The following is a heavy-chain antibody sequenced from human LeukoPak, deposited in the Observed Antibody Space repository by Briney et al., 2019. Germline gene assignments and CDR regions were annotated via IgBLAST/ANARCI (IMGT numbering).Heavy chain of an antibody. CDR3: ARDRRGFGDIVVVPAAQQDYYYYGMDV. J-gene: IGHJ6*02. CDR2: IGTAGDT. V-gene: IGHV3-13*01. CDR1: GFTFSSYD. D-gene: IGHD2-2*01. Sequence: GGSLRLSCTASGFTFSSYDMHWVRQATGKGLEWVPAIGTAGDTYYPGSVKGRFTISRENAKNSLYLQMNSLRAGDTAVYYCARDRRGFGDIVVVPAAQQDYYYYGMDVWGQGTTVTVSS.